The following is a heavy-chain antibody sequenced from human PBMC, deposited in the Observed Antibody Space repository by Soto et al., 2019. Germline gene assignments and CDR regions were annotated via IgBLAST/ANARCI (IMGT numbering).Heavy chain of an antibody. CDR2: IYYSGSS. CDR1: GGSISSGGYY. D-gene: IGHD6-13*01. CDR3: ARVGIAAARLLLAP. Sequence: LSLTCTVSGGSISSGGYYWSWIRQHPGKGLEWIGYIYYSGSSYYNPSLKSRVTISVDTSKSQFSLKLSSVTAADTAVYYSARVGIAAARLLLAPSGQGTLVTVSS. J-gene: IGHJ5*02. V-gene: IGHV4-31*03.